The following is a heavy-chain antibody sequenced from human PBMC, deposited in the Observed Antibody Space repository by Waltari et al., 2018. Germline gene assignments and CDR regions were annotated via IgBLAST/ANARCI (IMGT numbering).Heavy chain of an antibody. CDR2: IWYDGSNK. CDR1: GFTFSSYG. J-gene: IGHJ3*02. V-gene: IGHV3-30*18. CDR3: AKDRAAAGFDAFDI. Sequence: QVQLVESGGGVVQPGRSLRLSCAASGFTFSSYGMHWVRQGPGKGLEWVAVIWYDGSNKYYADSVKGRFTISRDNSKNTLYLQMNSLRAEDTAMYYCAKDRAAAGFDAFDIWGQGTMVTVSS. D-gene: IGHD6-13*01.